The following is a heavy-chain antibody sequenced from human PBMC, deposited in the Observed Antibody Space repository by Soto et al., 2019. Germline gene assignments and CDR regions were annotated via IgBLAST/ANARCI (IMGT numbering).Heavy chain of an antibody. CDR2: ISANSGNT. CDR3: ATAGNYDSSGRDF. V-gene: IGHV1-18*04. Sequence: GASVKVSCKAFGFIFNNYAISWVRQAPGQRLEWMGWISANSGNTNYSQKLQGRVTMTTDTSTITAYMELMSLRSDDTAVYYCATAGNYDSSGRDFWGQGTLVTVSS. J-gene: IGHJ4*02. D-gene: IGHD3-22*01. CDR1: GFIFNNYA.